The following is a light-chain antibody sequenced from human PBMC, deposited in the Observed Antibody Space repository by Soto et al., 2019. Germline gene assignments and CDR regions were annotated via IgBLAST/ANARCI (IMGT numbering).Light chain of an antibody. CDR2: SNN. J-gene: IGLJ2*01. V-gene: IGLV1-44*01. CDR1: SSNIGTNT. Sequence: QPVLTQPPSASGTPGQRVTISCSGSSSNIGTNTVNWYRQLPGTAPKLLIYSNNQRPSGVPDRFSGSKSGTSASLAISGLQSEDEADYYCAAWDDSLNGYVVFGGGTQLTVL. CDR3: AAWDDSLNGYVV.